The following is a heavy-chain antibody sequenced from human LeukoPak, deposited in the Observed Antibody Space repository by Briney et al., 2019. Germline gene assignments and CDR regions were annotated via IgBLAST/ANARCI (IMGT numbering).Heavy chain of an antibody. CDR1: GGSISSYY. J-gene: IGHJ3*02. CDR2: IYYSGST. V-gene: IGHV4-59*12. Sequence: SETPSLTCTVSGGSISSYYWSWIRQPPGKGLEWIGYIYYSGSTNYNPSLKSRVTISVDTSKNQFSLKLSSVTAADTAVYYCARAPRHYTAMAHVPRPGAFDIWGQGTMVTVSS. CDR3: ARAPRHYTAMAHVPRPGAFDI. D-gene: IGHD5-18*01.